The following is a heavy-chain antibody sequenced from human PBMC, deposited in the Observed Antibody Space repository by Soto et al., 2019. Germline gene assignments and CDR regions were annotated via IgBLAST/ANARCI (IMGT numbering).Heavy chain of an antibody. CDR2: ISGSGGST. Sequence: GGSLRLSCAASGFTFSSYAMSWVRQAPGKGLEWVSAISGSGGSTYYADSVKGRFTISRDNSKNTLYLQMNSLRAEDTAVYYCAKDLATYYYDSSGPKNYYYYYGMDVWGQGTTVTVSS. D-gene: IGHD3-22*01. V-gene: IGHV3-23*01. J-gene: IGHJ6*02. CDR3: AKDLATYYYDSSGPKNYYYYYGMDV. CDR1: GFTFSSYA.